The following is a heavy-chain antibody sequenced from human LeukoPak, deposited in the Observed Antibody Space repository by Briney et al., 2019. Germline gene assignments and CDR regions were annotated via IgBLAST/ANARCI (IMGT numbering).Heavy chain of an antibody. CDR2: IYHTGST. CDR3: ASRKLGNDY. J-gene: IGHJ4*02. V-gene: IGHV4-59*02. CDR1: GGSVSDYY. D-gene: IGHD7-27*01. Sequence: SETLPLTCTIPGGSVSDYYWSWIRQSPGKGLEWIGYIYHTGSTSYSPSLKSRVTISADTSQNQFSLKLSSVTAADTAVYYCASRKLGNDYWGQGTLVTVSS.